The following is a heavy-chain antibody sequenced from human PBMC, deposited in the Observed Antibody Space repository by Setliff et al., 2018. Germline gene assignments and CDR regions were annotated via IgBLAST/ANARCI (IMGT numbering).Heavy chain of an antibody. CDR2: VGYNGNT. Sequence: SETLSLTCAVSGGSINNYHWNWIRQPPGKGLEWIGYVGYNGNTHYNPSLNSRVTMSVDTSKNQFSLKLTSVSAADTAVYYCARWGENSGRPDWRAFDIWGQGTMVTVSS. V-gene: IGHV4-59*01. J-gene: IGHJ3*02. CDR3: ARWGENSGRPDWRAFDI. D-gene: IGHD1-26*01. CDR1: GGSINNYH.